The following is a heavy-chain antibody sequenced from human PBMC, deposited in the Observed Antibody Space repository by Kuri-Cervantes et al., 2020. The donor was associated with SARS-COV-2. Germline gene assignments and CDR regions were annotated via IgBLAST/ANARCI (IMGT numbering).Heavy chain of an antibody. CDR1: GFTFSGYN. Sequence: GESLKISFPASGFTFSGYNMDWVRQAPGKGLEWVSSISSSGCIYYTDPVMGRFTISRDNAKNSLYLQMNSLRAEDTAVFHCARERMTPLSKYPYYFDYWGQGTLVTVSS. CDR2: ISSSGCI. D-gene: IGHD2-2*02. V-gene: IGHV3-69-1*01. CDR3: ARERMTPLSKYPYYFDY. J-gene: IGHJ4*02.